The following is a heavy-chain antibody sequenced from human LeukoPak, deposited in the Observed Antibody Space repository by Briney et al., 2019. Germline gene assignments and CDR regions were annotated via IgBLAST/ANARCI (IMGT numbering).Heavy chain of an antibody. D-gene: IGHD3-3*01. CDR3: ARLNTRLTILA. CDR2: LFYPGRT. CDR1: GDSVTSSLSY. V-gene: IGHV4-39*02. J-gene: IGHJ5*02. Sequence: SETLSLTCAVSGDSVTSSLSYWGWIRQSPGKGLEGVGCLFYPGRTYSNPSLKTRVTIPVDPSKNHFALTLTSGTAADTAVYYCARLNTRLTILAWGQGTLVTVSS.